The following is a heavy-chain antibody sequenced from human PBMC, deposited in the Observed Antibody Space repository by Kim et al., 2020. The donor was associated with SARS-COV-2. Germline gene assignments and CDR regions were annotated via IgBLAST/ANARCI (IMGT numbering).Heavy chain of an antibody. V-gene: IGHV3-23*01. CDR2: ISGGGSKT. J-gene: IGHJ3*01. D-gene: IGHD3-10*01. CDR3: AKDRGAGPGQGAFVL. Sequence: GGSLRLSCVVSGFTFSNYAMSWVRQSPGKGLQWVSSISGGGSKTYYGDSVKGRFTISRDNSKNTLYLQMNSLRADDTAVYYCAKDRGAGPGQGAFVLSAQETMVTVSP. CDR1: GFTFSNYA.